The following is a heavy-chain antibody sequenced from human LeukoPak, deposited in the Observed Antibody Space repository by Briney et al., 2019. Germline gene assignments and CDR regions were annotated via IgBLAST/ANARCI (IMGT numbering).Heavy chain of an antibody. CDR3: ARSRIVATLFDY. Sequence: ASVKVSCKASGYTFTSYAMHWVRQAPGQRLEWMGWINAGNGNTKYSQKFQGRVTITRDTSASTAYMELSSLRSEDTAVYYCARSRIVATLFDYWGQGTLVTASS. V-gene: IGHV1-3*01. CDR2: INAGNGNT. D-gene: IGHD5-12*01. CDR1: GYTFTSYA. J-gene: IGHJ4*02.